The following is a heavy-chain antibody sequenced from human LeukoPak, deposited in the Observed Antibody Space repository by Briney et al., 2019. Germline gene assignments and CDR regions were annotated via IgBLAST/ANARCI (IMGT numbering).Heavy chain of an antibody. Sequence: NTGGSLTLSCAPCGFTFSTLSMCCVRQAPGRGLEWVSSISSDSTYIYYLDSVKGRFTVSRDNANHSLYLYMNSLRAAETAVYYCARVAFGPHAMDVWGKGTTVTVSS. V-gene: IGHV3-21*01. CDR2: ISSDSTYI. J-gene: IGHJ6*04. CDR1: GFTFSTLS. CDR3: ARVAFGPHAMDV. D-gene: IGHD3-10*01.